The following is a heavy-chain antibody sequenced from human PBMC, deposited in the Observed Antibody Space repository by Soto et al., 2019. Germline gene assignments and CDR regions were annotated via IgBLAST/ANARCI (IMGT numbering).Heavy chain of an antibody. V-gene: IGHV3-23*01. D-gene: IGHD4-17*01. J-gene: IGHJ6*02. Sequence: EVHLLQSGGGLVQPGGSLRLYYVGSGFTFSRYAMIWVRQTPGKGLEWVSGIGDRGTTTYYADSVKGRFTISRDNSGNTLFLQMNSLRAEDTAVYYCAKDRLGDYYYYGMDVWGQGTTVTVS. CDR3: AKDRLGDYYYYGMDV. CDR2: IGDRGTTT. CDR1: GFTFSRYA.